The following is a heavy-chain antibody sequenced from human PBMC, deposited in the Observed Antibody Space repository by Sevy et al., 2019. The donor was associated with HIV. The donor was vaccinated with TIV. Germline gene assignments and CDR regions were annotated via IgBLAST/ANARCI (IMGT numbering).Heavy chain of an antibody. CDR1: GYRFTDYW. CDR2: IYPGDSDT. V-gene: IGHV5-51*01. CDR3: ARGARGTLPSYYYYGWDI. J-gene: IGHJ6*02. Sequence: GESLKISCKGSGYRFTDYWIAWVRQRPEKGLEWMGIIYPGDSDTIYSPSFRGQVTISVDKSITTAYVKWSTLKASDTGIYYCARGARGTLPSYYYYGWDIWGQGTTVTVSS.